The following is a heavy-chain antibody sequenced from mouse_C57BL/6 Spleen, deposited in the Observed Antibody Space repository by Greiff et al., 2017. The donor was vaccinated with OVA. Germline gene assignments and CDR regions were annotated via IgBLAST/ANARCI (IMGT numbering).Heavy chain of an antibody. D-gene: IGHD1-1*01. CDR2: IHPNSGIT. Sequence: QVQLQQPGAELVKPGASVKLSCKASGYTFTSYWMHWVQQRPGQGLEWIGMIHPNSGITNYNEKFKSKATLTVDKSSSTAYMQLSSLTSEDSAVYYCAIGPYPYYYGSSYGNYYAMDYWGQGTSVTVSS. J-gene: IGHJ4*01. V-gene: IGHV1-64*01. CDR3: AIGPYPYYYGSSYGNYYAMDY. CDR1: GYTFTSYW.